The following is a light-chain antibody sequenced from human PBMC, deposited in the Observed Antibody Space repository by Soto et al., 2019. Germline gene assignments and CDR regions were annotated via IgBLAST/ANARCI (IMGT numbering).Light chain of an antibody. CDR2: GAS. J-gene: IGKJ4*01. CDR1: QSISTW. CDR3: QLRSNWPPELT. Sequence: DVQMTQSPSSLSASVGDTVTITCRASQSISTWLAWYQQKPNKAPKSLISGASNLQSGVPSRFSGSGSGTDFTLTISSLEPEDFAVYYCQLRSNWPPELTFGGGTKVDIK. V-gene: IGKV1D-16*01.